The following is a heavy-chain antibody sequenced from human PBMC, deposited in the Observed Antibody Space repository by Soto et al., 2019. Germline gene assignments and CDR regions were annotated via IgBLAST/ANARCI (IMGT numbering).Heavy chain of an antibody. CDR2: ISSSGYI. Sequence: RRLSCAASGFNFNSYTINWVRQAPGKRLEWLSSISSSGYIFSTDSVRGRFTISRDNAKNSVYLQINSRRAEDTAVYFCASDCSGGSCYPGMDVWGQGTTVTVSS. V-gene: IGHV3-21*01. CDR1: GFNFNSYT. CDR3: ASDCSGGSCYPGMDV. J-gene: IGHJ6*02. D-gene: IGHD2-15*01.